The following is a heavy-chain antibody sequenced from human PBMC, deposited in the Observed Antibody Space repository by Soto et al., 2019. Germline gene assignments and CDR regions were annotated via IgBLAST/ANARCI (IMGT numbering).Heavy chain of an antibody. CDR2: VYYRGRS. Sequence: PXETLSLTCTVSGGSVTNSSYYWGWIRQSRGKGLEWIGSVYYRGRSYSKSSVKSRVTISVDTSKNRFSLSLNSVTASDTAVYFCVSQRTTVPTQAYFDYWGPGALVTVSS. CDR1: GGSVTNSSYY. V-gene: IGHV4-39*01. CDR3: VSQRTTVPTQAYFDY. D-gene: IGHD4-17*01. J-gene: IGHJ4*02.